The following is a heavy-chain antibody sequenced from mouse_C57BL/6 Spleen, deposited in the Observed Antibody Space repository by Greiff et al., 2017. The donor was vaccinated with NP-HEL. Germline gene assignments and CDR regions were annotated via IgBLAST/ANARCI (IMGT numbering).Heavy chain of an antibody. D-gene: IGHD2-4*01. CDR1: GYTFTSYW. CDR3: ARRGAYDYDDYYAMDY. CDR2: INPSNGGT. J-gene: IGHJ4*01. Sequence: QVQLQQPGTELVKPGASEKLSCKASGYTFTSYWMHWVKQRPGQGLEWIGNINPSNGGTNYNEKFKSKATLTVDKSSSTAYMQLSSLTSEDSAVYYCARRGAYDYDDYYAMDYWGQGTSVTVSS. V-gene: IGHV1-53*01.